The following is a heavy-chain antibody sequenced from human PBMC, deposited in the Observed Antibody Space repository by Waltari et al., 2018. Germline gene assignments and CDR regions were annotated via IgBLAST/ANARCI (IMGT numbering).Heavy chain of an antibody. D-gene: IGHD3-3*01. V-gene: IGHV4-59*01. J-gene: IGHJ4*02. CDR1: GGSISSYY. CDR2: IYYSGST. CDR3: ARVRYYDFWSGYPYYFDY. Sequence: QVQLQESGPGLVKPSETLSLTCTVSGGSISSYYCSWIRQPPGKGLEWIGYIYYSGSTNYNPSLKSRVTISVDTSKNQFSLKLSSVTAADTAVYYCARVRYYDFWSGYPYYFDYWGQGTLVTVSS.